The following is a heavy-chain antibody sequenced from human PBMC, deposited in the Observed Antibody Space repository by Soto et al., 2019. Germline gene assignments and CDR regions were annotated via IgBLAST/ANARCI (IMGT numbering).Heavy chain of an antibody. CDR2: ISVTPGIT. D-gene: IGHD5-12*01. CDR3: SKWSGYGDL. J-gene: IGHJ4*02. V-gene: IGHV3-23*01. Sequence: GGSLRLSCIVSAFTFSDHAMHWVRQAPGKGLEWVSGISVTPGITFYADSVKGRFTISRDSSNNAVYLQMNSLRAEDTAMYFCSKWSGYGDLWGQGTLVTVSS. CDR1: AFTFSDHA.